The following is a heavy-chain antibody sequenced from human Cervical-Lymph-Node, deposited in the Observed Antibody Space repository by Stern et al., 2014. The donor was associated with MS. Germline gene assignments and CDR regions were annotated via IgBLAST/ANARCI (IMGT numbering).Heavy chain of an antibody. CDR3: SASILDY. D-gene: IGHD2/OR15-2a*01. J-gene: IGHJ4*02. CDR1: GFTFNDTW. V-gene: IGHV3-15*01. CDR2: IKTNTDGGTA. Sequence: EVQLVESGGSLVKPGESLTLSCAASGFTFNDTWMTLVRQAPGQGPQWRDRIKTNTDGGTADYAAAVKGRFLIARDDSKKTLYLHINGLKTEDTGVYYCSASILDYWGQGTLVTVAS.